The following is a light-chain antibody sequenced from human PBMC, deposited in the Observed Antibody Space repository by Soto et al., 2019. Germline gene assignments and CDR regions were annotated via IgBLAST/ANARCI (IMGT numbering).Light chain of an antibody. V-gene: IGKV3-15*01. J-gene: IGKJ1*01. CDR2: DAS. CDR3: QQYGSSGT. Sequence: EAVMTQSPVTLSVSPGERATLSCRASQSVSNKLAWYQQIPGQAPRLLLYDASTRATGIPARFSGSGSGTEFTLTISSLQSEDFAVYYCQQYGSSGTFGQGTKVDI. CDR1: QSVSNK.